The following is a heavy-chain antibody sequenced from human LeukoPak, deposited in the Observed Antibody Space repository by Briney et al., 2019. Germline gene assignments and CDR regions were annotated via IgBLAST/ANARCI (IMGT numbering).Heavy chain of an antibody. D-gene: IGHD6-19*01. Sequence: PGGSLRLSCAASGFTFSNYGMTWVRQAPGKGLEWVANIKQDGSEKYYVDSVKGRFTISRDNAKNSLYLQMNSLRAEDTAVYYCARDNGWPDSGAFDIWGQGTMVTVSS. CDR1: GFTFSNYG. CDR3: ARDNGWPDSGAFDI. J-gene: IGHJ3*02. CDR2: IKQDGSEK. V-gene: IGHV3-7*05.